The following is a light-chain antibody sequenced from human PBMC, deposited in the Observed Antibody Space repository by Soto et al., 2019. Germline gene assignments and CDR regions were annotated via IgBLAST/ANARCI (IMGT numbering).Light chain of an antibody. V-gene: IGKV1-6*01. CDR3: LQDYNYPYT. CDR2: GAS. CDR1: QGIRTD. Sequence: AIQMTQSPSSLSASVGDRVTITCRASQGIRTDLGWYQQKPGKAPKFLIYGASSLQSGVPSRFSGSGSGTDFTLTINSLQPEDFATYYGLQDYNYPYTFGQGTKLEIK. J-gene: IGKJ2*01.